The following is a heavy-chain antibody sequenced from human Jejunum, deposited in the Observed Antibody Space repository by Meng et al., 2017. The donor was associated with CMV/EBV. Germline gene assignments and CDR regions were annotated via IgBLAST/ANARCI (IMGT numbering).Heavy chain of an antibody. J-gene: IGHJ4*02. CDR3: YHTSGYSSGCADY. CDR2: IYWYNQN. CDR1: CFSVSTIVVG. Sequence: LRELGPPEAKPTLLITLSFIFSCFSVSTIVVGVCWIRQLPETAREWLGLIYWYNQNRYNPSLQSRHTSSNDATKNPVVLTMPNMNPVDTDTTSCYHTSGYSSGCADYWGQGTLVTVSS. D-gene: IGHD6-19*01. V-gene: IGHV2-5*01.